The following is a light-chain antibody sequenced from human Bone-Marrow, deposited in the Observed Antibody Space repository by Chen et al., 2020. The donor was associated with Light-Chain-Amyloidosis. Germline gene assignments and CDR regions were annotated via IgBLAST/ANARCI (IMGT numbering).Light chain of an antibody. CDR2: RDT. CDR3: QSADSSGTYEVI. Sequence: SHELTQPPSVSVSPGQTARITCSGDDLPTKYAYWYQQKPGQAPVLVIHRDTERPSGISERFSGSSSGTTATLTISGVQAEDEADYHCQSADSSGTYEVIFGGGTKPTVL. V-gene: IGLV3-25*03. J-gene: IGLJ2*01. CDR1: DLPTKY.